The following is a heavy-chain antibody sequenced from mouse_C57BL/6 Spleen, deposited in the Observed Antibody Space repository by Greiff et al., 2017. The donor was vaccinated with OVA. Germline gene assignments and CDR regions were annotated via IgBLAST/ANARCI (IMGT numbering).Heavy chain of an antibody. D-gene: IGHD1-1*01. CDR3: ATIYYYGSSYKAMDY. J-gene: IGHJ4*01. Sequence: QVQLQQSGAELARPGASVKLSCKASGYTFTSYGISWVKQRTGQGLEWIGEIYPRSGNTYYNEKFKGKATLTADKSSSTAYMELRSLTSEDSAVYFCATIYYYGSSYKAMDYWGQGTSVTVSS. V-gene: IGHV1-81*01. CDR1: GYTFTSYG. CDR2: IYPRSGNT.